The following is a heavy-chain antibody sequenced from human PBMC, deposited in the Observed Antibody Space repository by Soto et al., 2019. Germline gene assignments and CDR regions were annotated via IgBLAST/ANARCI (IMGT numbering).Heavy chain of an antibody. J-gene: IGHJ6*02. V-gene: IGHV4-34*01. CDR3: ARGNYNAYYYYGMDV. CDR1: GGSFSGYY. D-gene: IGHD1-7*01. CDR2: INHSGST. Sequence: PSETLSPTCAVYGGSFSGYYWSWIRQPPGKGLEWIGEINHSGSTNYNPSLKSRVTISVDTSKNQFSLKLSSVTAAGTAVYYCARGNYNAYYYYGMDVWGQGTTVTDSS.